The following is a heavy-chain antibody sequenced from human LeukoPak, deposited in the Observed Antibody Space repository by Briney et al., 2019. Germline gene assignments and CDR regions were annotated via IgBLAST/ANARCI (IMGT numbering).Heavy chain of an antibody. D-gene: IGHD5-12*01. CDR2: ISSSSNYI. CDR3: ARGYSGHDWGDY. V-gene: IGHV3-21*01. CDR1: GFTFSAYS. Sequence: GGSLRLSCAASGFTFSAYSMNWVRQAPGKGLEWVSSISSSSNYIYYADSVKGRFTISRDNAKNSLYLQMNCLRAEDTAVYYCARGYSGHDWGDYWGQGTLVTVSS. J-gene: IGHJ4*02.